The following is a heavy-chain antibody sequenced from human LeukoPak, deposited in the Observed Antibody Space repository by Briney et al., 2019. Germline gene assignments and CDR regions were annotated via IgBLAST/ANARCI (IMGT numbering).Heavy chain of an antibody. CDR1: ELTFSNFA. J-gene: IGHJ4*02. V-gene: IGHV3-23*01. D-gene: IGHD6-6*01. Sequence: GGSLRLSCAASELTFSNFAMSWVRQAPGKGLEWVSAISPSADSTSYADSVKGRFTISRDNSKNTLYLQMNSLRAEDTAVYYCAKGPRAYSSSPTYYFDYWGQGTLVTVSS. CDR3: AKGPRAYSSSPTYYFDY. CDR2: ISPSADST.